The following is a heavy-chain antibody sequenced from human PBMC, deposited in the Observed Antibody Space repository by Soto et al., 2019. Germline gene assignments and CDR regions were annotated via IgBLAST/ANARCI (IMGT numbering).Heavy chain of an antibody. CDR2: ISGSGGST. V-gene: IGHV3-23*01. J-gene: IGHJ4*02. Sequence: GGSLRLSCAASGFTFSSYAMSWVRQAPGKGLEWVSAISGSGGSTYYADSVKGRFTISRDNSKNTLYLQMNSLRAEDTAVYYCAKYYCSGGSCPIDYWGQGTLVTVAS. CDR3: AKYYCSGGSCPIDY. CDR1: GFTFSSYA. D-gene: IGHD2-15*01.